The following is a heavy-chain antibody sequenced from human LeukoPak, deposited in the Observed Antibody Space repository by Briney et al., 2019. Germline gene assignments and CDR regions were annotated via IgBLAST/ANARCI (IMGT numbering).Heavy chain of an antibody. J-gene: IGHJ3*02. CDR3: ARDVPTEVGATNAFDI. D-gene: IGHD1-26*01. CDR1: GGSISSSSYY. CDR2: IYYSGST. Sequence: SETLSLTCTVSGGSISSSSYYWSWIRQPPGKGLEWIGYIYYSGSTNYNPSLKSRVTISVDTSKNQFSLKLSSVTAADTAVYYCARDVPTEVGATNAFDIWGQGTMVTVSS. V-gene: IGHV4-61*01.